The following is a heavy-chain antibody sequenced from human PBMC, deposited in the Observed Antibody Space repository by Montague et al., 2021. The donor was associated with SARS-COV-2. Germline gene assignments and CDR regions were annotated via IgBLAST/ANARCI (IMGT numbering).Heavy chain of an antibody. V-gene: IGHV4-31*03. Sequence: TLSITCTVSGYSIDSGGYFWSWIRQHPGKGLEWIGFIYYSGSADYNPSLESRVSISVDRSKNQFSLKLSSVAAADTAVYYCARIFCGGDCDGSGVFDIWGQGTMVTVSS. D-gene: IGHD2-21*02. CDR3: ARIFCGGDCDGSGVFDI. J-gene: IGHJ3*02. CDR1: GYSIDSGGYF. CDR2: IYYSGSA.